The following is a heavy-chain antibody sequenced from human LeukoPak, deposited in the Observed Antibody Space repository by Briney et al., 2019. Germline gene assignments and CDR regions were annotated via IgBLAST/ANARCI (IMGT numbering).Heavy chain of an antibody. V-gene: IGHV3-23*01. CDR1: GFTFSNYW. CDR3: AKGDYGGNWVRGNY. CDR2: ISGSGGST. J-gene: IGHJ4*02. Sequence: GGSLRLSCAASGFTFSNYWMGWVRQAPGKGLEWVSAISGSGGSTYYADSVKGLFTISRDNSKNTLYLQMNSLRAEDTAVYYCAKGDYGGNWVRGNYWGQGTLVTVSS. D-gene: IGHD4-23*01.